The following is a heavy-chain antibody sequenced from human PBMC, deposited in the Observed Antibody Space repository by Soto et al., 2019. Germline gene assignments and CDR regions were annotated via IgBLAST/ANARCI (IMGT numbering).Heavy chain of an antibody. V-gene: IGHV4-31*03. J-gene: IGHJ6*02. CDR2: IYYSGST. CDR3: ARDGMEKMEVYGGNSYYYYGMDV. D-gene: IGHD2-21*02. CDR1: GGSISSGGYY. Sequence: SETLSLTXTVSGGSISSGGYYWSWIRQHPGKGLEWIGYIYYSGSTYYNPSLKSRVTISVDTSKNQFSLKLSSVTAADTAVYYCARDGMEKMEVYGGNSYYYYGMDVWGQGTTVTVSS.